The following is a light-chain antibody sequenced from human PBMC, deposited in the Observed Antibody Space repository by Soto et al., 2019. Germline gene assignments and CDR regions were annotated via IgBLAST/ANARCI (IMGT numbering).Light chain of an antibody. CDR3: QQLNSSPFT. J-gene: IGKJ3*01. CDR2: VAS. Sequence: IQLTQSPSSLSASVGDRVTITCRARQGISSYLAWYQQKPGTAPKLLIYVASTLQSGVPSRFSGIGSGTDFTLTISSLQPEDFATYYCQQLNSSPFTFGPGTKVDIK. CDR1: QGISSY. V-gene: IGKV1-9*01.